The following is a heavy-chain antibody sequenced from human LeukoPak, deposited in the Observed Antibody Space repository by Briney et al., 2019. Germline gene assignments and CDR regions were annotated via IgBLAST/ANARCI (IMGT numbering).Heavy chain of an antibody. D-gene: IGHD3-22*01. Sequence: PGGSLRLSCAASGFTFSSYSMNWVRQAPGKGLEWVSSISSSSSYIYYADSVKGRFTISRDNAKNSLYLQMNSLRAEDTAVYYCARGGGWPTYYYDSSGYEGAFDIWGQGTMVTVSS. V-gene: IGHV3-21*01. CDR1: GFTFSSYS. J-gene: IGHJ3*02. CDR3: ARGGGWPTYYYDSSGYEGAFDI. CDR2: ISSSSSYI.